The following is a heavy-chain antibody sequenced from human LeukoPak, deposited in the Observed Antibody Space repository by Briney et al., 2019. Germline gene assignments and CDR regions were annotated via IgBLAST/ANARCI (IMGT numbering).Heavy chain of an antibody. J-gene: IGHJ3*02. CDR3: ARYRDSSSWYGVFAFDI. D-gene: IGHD6-13*01. CDR2: IYTSGST. Sequence: SETLSLTCTVSGGSISSYYWSWIRQPAGKGLEWIGRIYTSGSTNYNPSLKIRVTMSVDTSKNQFSLKLSSVTAADTAVYYCARYRDSSSWYGVFAFDIWGQGTMVTVSS. CDR1: GGSISSYY. V-gene: IGHV4-4*07.